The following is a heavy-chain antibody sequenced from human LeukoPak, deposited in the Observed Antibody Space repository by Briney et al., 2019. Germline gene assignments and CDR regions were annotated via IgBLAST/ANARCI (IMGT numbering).Heavy chain of an antibody. D-gene: IGHD5-24*01. Sequence: GGSLRLPCAASGLTITNYEMNWVRQAPGKGLEWVSYINNGGNTVYYADSVKGRFTISRDNAKNSLYLQMNSLRAEDTAVYYCARGERWLTIPGIDYWGQGTLVTVSS. CDR1: GLTITNYE. J-gene: IGHJ4*02. CDR2: INNGGNTV. V-gene: IGHV3-48*03. CDR3: ARGERWLTIPGIDY.